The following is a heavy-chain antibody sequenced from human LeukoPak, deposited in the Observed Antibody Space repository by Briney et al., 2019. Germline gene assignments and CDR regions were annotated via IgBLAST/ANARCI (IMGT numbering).Heavy chain of an antibody. D-gene: IGHD6-13*01. CDR3: AKDGPGSWFGEAT. CDR1: GFTFSGYG. J-gene: IGHJ5*02. V-gene: IGHV3-30*18. CDR2: ISYDGSNK. Sequence: GRSLRLSCEASGFTFSGYGMQWVRQAPGKGLEWVSLISYDGSNKHYADSVKGRFTISRDNSKNTLYLQMDSLRVEDTAVYYCAKDGPGSWFGEATWGQGSLVTVSS.